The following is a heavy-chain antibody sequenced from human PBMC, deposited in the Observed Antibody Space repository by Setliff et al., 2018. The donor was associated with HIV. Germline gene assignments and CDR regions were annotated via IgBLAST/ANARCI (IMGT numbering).Heavy chain of an antibody. D-gene: IGHD3-3*01. CDR3: ARAQEEYDFYGGNYDYYYYTDV. CDR1: GDSISSHY. J-gene: IGHJ6*03. CDR2: IYYSGST. Sequence: TLSLTCAVSGDSISSHYWSWIRQPPGKGLEWIGYIYYSGSTSYSPSLKSRVTISADTSKNHFSLKLNSVSAADTAVYYCARAQEEYDFYGGNYDYYYYTDVWGKGTTVTVSS. V-gene: IGHV4-59*11.